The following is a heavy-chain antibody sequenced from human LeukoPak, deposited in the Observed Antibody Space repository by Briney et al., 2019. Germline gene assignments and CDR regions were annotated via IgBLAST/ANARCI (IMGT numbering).Heavy chain of an antibody. V-gene: IGHV4-59*08. CDR3: ARVSEAVAGYDAFDI. CDR1: GGSISSYY. Sequence: SETLSLTCTVSGGSISSYYWSWIRQPPGKGLEWIGYIYYSGSTNYNPSLKSRVTISVDTSKNQFSLKLSSVTAADTAVYYCARVSEAVAGYDAFDIWGQGTMVTVSS. CDR2: IYYSGST. J-gene: IGHJ3*02. D-gene: IGHD6-19*01.